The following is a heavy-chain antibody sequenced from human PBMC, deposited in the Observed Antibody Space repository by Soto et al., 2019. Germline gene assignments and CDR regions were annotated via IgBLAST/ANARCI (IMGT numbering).Heavy chain of an antibody. Sequence: QVQLVESGGGVVQPGRSLRLSCAASGFTFSSYGMHWVRQAPGKGLEWVAVISYDGSNKYYADSVKGRFTISRDNSKNTLYLQMNSLRAEDTAVYYCANTPDEYIGGSNWFDPWGQGTLVTVSS. J-gene: IGHJ5*02. CDR2: ISYDGSNK. D-gene: IGHD1-1*01. V-gene: IGHV3-30*18. CDR1: GFTFSSYG. CDR3: ANTPDEYIGGSNWFDP.